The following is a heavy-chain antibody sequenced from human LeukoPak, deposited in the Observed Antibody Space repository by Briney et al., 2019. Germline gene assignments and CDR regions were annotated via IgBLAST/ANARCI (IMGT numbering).Heavy chain of an antibody. D-gene: IGHD1-7*01. CDR3: ARVQLELRGYYYYMDV. J-gene: IGHJ6*03. CDR1: GGSISSGSYY. Sequence: SQTLSLTCTVSGGSISSGSYYWRWIRQPAGKGLEWIGRIYTSGSTNYNPSLKSRVTISVDTSKNQFSLKLSSVTAADTAVYYCARVQLELRGYYYYMDVWGKGTTVTVSS. V-gene: IGHV4-61*02. CDR2: IYTSGST.